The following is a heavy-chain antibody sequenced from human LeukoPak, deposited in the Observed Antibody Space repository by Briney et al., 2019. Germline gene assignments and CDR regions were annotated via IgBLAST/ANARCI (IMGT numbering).Heavy chain of an antibody. Sequence: KPSETLSLTCTVSGGSVSSGTYYWSWIRQPPGKGLEWIGYIYYGGSTNYNPSLKSRVTISVDTSKNQFSLKLSSVAAADTAVYYCARDRVRGNSNPFFDYWGQGTLVTVSS. D-gene: IGHD4-11*01. J-gene: IGHJ4*02. V-gene: IGHV4-61*01. CDR1: GGSVSSGTYY. CDR3: ARDRVRGNSNPFFDY. CDR2: IYYGGST.